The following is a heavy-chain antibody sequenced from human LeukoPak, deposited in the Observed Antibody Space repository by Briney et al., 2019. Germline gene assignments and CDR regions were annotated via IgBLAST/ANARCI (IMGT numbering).Heavy chain of an antibody. D-gene: IGHD2-2*01. Sequence: PGGSLRLSCAASGFTFSNYAMNWVRQAPGKGLEWVSAISGSGGSTYYADSVKGRFTISRDNSKNTLYLQMNSLRAEDTAVYYCAKDPGYCSSTSCYPGYWGQGTLVTVSS. CDR1: GFTFSNYA. CDR3: AKDPGYCSSTSCYPGY. J-gene: IGHJ4*02. CDR2: ISGSGGST. V-gene: IGHV3-23*01.